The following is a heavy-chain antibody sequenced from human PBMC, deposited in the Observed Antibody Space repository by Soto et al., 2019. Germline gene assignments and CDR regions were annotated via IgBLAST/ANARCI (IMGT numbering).Heavy chain of an antibody. Sequence: GASVKVSCKASGYTFTRSYIHWVRQAPGQGLEWMGIINPSGGYTDYAQRFQGRIALTRDMSTSTVYMELSSLTTEDTALYYCARLLSNSGGNLDLWGQGTLVTVSS. CDR2: INPSGGYT. CDR3: ARLLSNSGGNLDL. J-gene: IGHJ4*02. CDR1: GYTFTRSY. V-gene: IGHV1-46*01. D-gene: IGHD7-27*01.